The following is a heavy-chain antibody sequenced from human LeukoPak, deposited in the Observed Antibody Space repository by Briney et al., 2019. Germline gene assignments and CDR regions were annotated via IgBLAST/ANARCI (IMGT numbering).Heavy chain of an antibody. CDR3: ARPPLDCSSTSCYNDAFDI. CDR1: GYSFTNYW. J-gene: IGHJ3*02. D-gene: IGHD2-2*02. Sequence: GESLKISCKGSGYSFTNYWIGWVRQMPGKGLEWTGIVYPGDSDTRYSPSFQGQVTISADKSISTAYLQWSSLKASDTAMYYCARPPLDCSSTSCYNDAFDIWGQGTMVTVSS. V-gene: IGHV5-51*01. CDR2: VYPGDSDT.